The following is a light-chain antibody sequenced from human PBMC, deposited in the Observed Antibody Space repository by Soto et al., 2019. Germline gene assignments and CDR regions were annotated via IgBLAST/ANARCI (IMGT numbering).Light chain of an antibody. CDR1: QSISRW. Sequence: DIQMTQSPSTLSASVGDRVTITCRASQSISRWLAWYQQKPGKVPKVLIWDATSLQRGVPSRFSGSGSGTEFTLTISSLQPDDFATYYCQQYNRYSTWTFGQGTKVDIK. J-gene: IGKJ1*01. V-gene: IGKV1-5*01. CDR3: QQYNRYSTWT. CDR2: DAT.